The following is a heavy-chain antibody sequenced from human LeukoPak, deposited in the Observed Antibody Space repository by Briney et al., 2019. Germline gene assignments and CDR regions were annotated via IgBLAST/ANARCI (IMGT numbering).Heavy chain of an antibody. CDR2: MSPSGSN. CDR1: GGSIGADH. J-gene: IGHJ3*02. D-gene: IGHD2-21*01. CDR3: AKDRRIHAFDI. V-gene: IGHV4-59*01. Sequence: SETLSLTCTVSGGSIGADHGSWIREPPGKGLEGIGYMSPSGSNNYNPSLKNRGTIFRDTSKNQFFLKLSAVTAADTAVYYCAKDRRIHAFDIWGQGTVVTVSA.